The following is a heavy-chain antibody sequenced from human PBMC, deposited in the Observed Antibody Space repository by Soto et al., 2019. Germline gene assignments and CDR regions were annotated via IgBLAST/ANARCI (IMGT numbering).Heavy chain of an antibody. Sequence: PSETLSLTCTVSGGSISSGHYYWSWIRQPPGKGLEWIGSIYYSGNTYYKPSLKSRVSISIDTSRNQFSLKLTSVTAADTGVYYCASSSPFHYWGPGILVTVSS. D-gene: IGHD6-6*01. CDR2: IYYSGNT. CDR3: ASSSPFHY. CDR1: GGSISSGHYY. J-gene: IGHJ4*02. V-gene: IGHV4-39*01.